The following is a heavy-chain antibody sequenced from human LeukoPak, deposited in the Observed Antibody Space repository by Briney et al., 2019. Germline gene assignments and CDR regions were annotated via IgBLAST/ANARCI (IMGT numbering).Heavy chain of an antibody. V-gene: IGHV1-69*13. D-gene: IGHD3-16*01. J-gene: IGHJ4*02. Sequence: SVKVSCKASGGTFSSYAISWVRQAPGQGLEWMGGIIPIFGTANYARKFQGRVTITADESTSTAYMELSSLRSEDTAVYYCARVEFGSRVWGSSTYYFDYWGQGTLVTVSS. CDR1: GGTFSSYA. CDR2: IIPIFGTA. CDR3: ARVEFGSRVWGSSTYYFDY.